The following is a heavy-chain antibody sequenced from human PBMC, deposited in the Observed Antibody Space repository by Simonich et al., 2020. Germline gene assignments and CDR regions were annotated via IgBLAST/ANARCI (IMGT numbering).Heavy chain of an antibody. CDR1: GFTFSSYW. CDR2: NKQDGSDK. D-gene: IGHD3-9*01. Sequence: EVQLVESGGGLVQPGGSLRLSCAASGFTFSSYWMSWVRQAPGRGVGWVANNKQDGSDKYYEDSWKGRFTIPRDNAKNSLYLQMNSLRAEDTAVYYCARFRGRYFDWLFDYWGQGTLVTVSS. J-gene: IGHJ4*02. V-gene: IGHV3-7*01. CDR3: ARFRGRYFDWLFDY.